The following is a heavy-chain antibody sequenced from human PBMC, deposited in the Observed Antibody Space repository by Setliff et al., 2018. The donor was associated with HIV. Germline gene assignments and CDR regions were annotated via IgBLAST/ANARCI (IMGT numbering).Heavy chain of an antibody. CDR1: GGSISSGSYY. CDR2: IYTSGST. J-gene: IGHJ4*02. V-gene: IGHV4-61*09. Sequence: SETLSLTCTVSGGSISSGSYYWSWMRQPAGKGLEWIGHIYTSGSTNYNPSLKSRVTISVDTSRNQFSLKLSSVTAADTAVYYCARAPGAYYYDSSGYPIGIRFDYWGQGTLVTVSS. CDR3: ARAPGAYYYDSSGYPIGIRFDY. D-gene: IGHD3-22*01.